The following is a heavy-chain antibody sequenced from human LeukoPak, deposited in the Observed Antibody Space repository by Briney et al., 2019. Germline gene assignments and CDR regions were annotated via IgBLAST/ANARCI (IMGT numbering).Heavy chain of an antibody. CDR2: FDPEDAET. Sequence: ASVKVSCKVSGYTFTELSVHWVRLAPGKGLEWMGGFDPEDAETIYTQKFQGRVTMTEDTSAHTAYMELRSLRSEDTAVYYCATKTPYYYDITDYLWYFDYWGQGTPVTVTS. J-gene: IGHJ4*02. V-gene: IGHV1-24*01. D-gene: IGHD3-22*01. CDR1: GYTFTELS. CDR3: ATKTPYYYDITDYLWYFDY.